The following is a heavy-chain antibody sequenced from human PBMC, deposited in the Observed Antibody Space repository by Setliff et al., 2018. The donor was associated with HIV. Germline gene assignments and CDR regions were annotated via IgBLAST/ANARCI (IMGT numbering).Heavy chain of an antibody. Sequence: PSETLPLTCSVSGGSISSSTYYWGWIRQPPGKGLEWIGAIFYTGSTYYNPSLKRRVAISVDTSENQFSLKLNSVTAADTAVYYCAFSKQMDTMAFDYWGQGALVTVSS. V-gene: IGHV4-39*01. CDR2: IFYTGST. J-gene: IGHJ4*02. CDR3: AFSKQMDTMAFDY. D-gene: IGHD5-18*01. CDR1: GGSISSSTYY.